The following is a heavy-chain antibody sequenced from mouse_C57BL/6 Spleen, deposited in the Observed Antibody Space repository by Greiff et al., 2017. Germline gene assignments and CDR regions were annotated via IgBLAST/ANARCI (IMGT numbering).Heavy chain of an antibody. CDR2: IHPNSGST. J-gene: IGHJ4*01. V-gene: IGHV1-64*01. CDR3: ARGAAVVATRAMDY. D-gene: IGHD1-1*01. Sequence: QFQLQQPGAELVKPGASVTLSCKASGYTFTSYWMHWVKQRPGPGLEWIGMIHPNSGSTNYNEKFKSKATLTVDKSSSTDYMQLSSLTSEDSAVYYCARGAAVVATRAMDYWGQGTSVTVSS. CDR1: GYTFTSYW.